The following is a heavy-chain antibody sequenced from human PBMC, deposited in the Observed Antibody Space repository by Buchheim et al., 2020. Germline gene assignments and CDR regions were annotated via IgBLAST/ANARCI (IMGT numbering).Heavy chain of an antibody. CDR3: ARGLEFWSGYYGYYYYYGMDV. D-gene: IGHD3-3*01. V-gene: IGHV4-4*02. Sequence: QVQLQESGPGLVKPSGTLSLTCAVSGGSISSSNWWSWVRQPPGKGLEWIGEIYHSGSTNYNPSLKSRVTISVDESKNQFSLKLSSVTAADTAVYYCARGLEFWSGYYGYYYYYGMDVWGQGTT. CDR2: IYHSGST. CDR1: GGSISSSNW. J-gene: IGHJ6*02.